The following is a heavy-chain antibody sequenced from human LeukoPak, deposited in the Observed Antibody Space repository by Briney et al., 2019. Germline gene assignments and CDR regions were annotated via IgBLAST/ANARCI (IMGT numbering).Heavy chain of an antibody. V-gene: IGHV3-23*01. D-gene: IGHD2-2*01. J-gene: IGHJ4*02. CDR3: ARGSSSVTLPGD. CDR1: GFTFSSYA. CDR2: ISGSGDST. Sequence: PGGSLRLSCAASGFTFSSYAMTWVRQAPGKGLEWVSSISGSGDSTYYPDSVKGRFTISRDNSKNTLYLQMNSLRVEDTAVYYCARGSSSVTLPGDWGQGTLVTVSS.